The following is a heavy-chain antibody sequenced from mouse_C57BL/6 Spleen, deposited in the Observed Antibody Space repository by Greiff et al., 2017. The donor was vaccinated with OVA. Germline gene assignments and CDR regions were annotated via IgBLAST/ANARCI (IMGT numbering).Heavy chain of an antibody. D-gene: IGHD2-3*01. CDR2: ISSGSSTI. CDR1: GFTFSDYG. CDR3: ARPDGYYSYWYFDV. J-gene: IGHJ1*03. V-gene: IGHV5-17*01. Sequence: EVHLVESGGGLVKPGGSLKLSCAASGFTFSDYGMHWVRQAPEKGLEWVAYISSGSSTIYYADTVKGRFTISRDNAKNTLFLQMTSLRSEDTAMYYCARPDGYYSYWYFDVWGTGTTVTVSS.